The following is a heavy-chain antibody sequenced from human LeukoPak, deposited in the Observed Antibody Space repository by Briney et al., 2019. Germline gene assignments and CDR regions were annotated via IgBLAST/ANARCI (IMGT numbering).Heavy chain of an antibody. CDR1: GFTFSILD. Sequence: GGSLRLSCAASGFTFSILDMSWVRQAPGKGLEWVSAISGNGGRTYYADSVKGRFTISRDNAKNSLYLQMNSLRAEDTAVYYCARATMIHYWGQGTLVTVSS. CDR3: ARATMIHY. J-gene: IGHJ4*02. V-gene: IGHV3-23*01. CDR2: ISGNGGRT. D-gene: IGHD3-22*01.